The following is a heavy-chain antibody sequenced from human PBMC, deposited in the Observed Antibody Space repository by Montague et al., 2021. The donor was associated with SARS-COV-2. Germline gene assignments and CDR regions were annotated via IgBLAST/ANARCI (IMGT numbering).Heavy chain of an antibody. V-gene: IGHV4-59*01. Sequence: SETLSLTCTVPGGSISSYYWSWIRQPPGKGLEWIGYIYYSGSTNYNPSLKSRVTISVDTSKNQFSLKLSSVTAADTAVYYCARYKRQIRLIVFDYGMDVWGQGTTVTVSS. CDR3: ARYKRQIRLIVFDYGMDV. CDR2: IYYSGST. CDR1: GGSISSYY. J-gene: IGHJ6*02. D-gene: IGHD4-17*01.